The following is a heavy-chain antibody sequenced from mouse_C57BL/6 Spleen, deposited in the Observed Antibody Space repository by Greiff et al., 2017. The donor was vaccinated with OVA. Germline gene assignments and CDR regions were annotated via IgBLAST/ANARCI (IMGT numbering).Heavy chain of an antibody. CDR2: IRSKSNNYAT. D-gene: IGHD2-1*01. CDR1: GFSFNTYA. V-gene: IGHV10-1*01. CDR3: VRDYGKSAWVAY. J-gene: IGHJ3*01. Sequence: EVHLVESGGGLVQPKGSLKLSCAASGFSFNTYAMNWVRQAPGKGLEWVARIRSKSNNYATYYADSVKDRFTISRDDSESMLYLQMNNLKTGDTTMDYCVRDYGKSAWVAYWGQGTLVTVSA.